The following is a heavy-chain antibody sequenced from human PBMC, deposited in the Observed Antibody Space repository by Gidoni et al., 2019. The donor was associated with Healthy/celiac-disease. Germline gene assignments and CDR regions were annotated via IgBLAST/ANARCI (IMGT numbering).Heavy chain of an antibody. J-gene: IGHJ6*02. CDR3: ARRSMVYYYYGMDV. CDR2: IYTSGST. V-gene: IGHV4-4*07. Sequence: VQLQESGSGLVKTAENRSRTCTVAGGTISSYYCSWIRHPAGKGLEAIGRIYTSGSTNYNPSLKSRVTMSVDSSNTQFSLKLSSGTAADTAVYYCARRSMVYYYYGMDVWGQGTTVTVSS. D-gene: IGHD3-10*01. CDR1: GGTISSYY.